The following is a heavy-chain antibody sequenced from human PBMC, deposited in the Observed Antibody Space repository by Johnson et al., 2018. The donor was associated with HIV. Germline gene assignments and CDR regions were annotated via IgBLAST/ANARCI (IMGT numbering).Heavy chain of an antibody. CDR3: AKYYYDSSGRYMTYAFDM. J-gene: IGHJ3*02. Sequence: EVQLLESGGSMVRPGGSLRLSCVASGFTFGDYGMSWVRQAPGKGLEWVSGSNWNGGRTDYADSVKGRFTSSRENANNSLYLQMNSLRAEDTALYYCAKYYYDSSGRYMTYAFDMWGQGTMVIVSS. D-gene: IGHD3-22*01. V-gene: IGHV3-20*04. CDR1: GFTFGDYG. CDR2: SNWNGGRT.